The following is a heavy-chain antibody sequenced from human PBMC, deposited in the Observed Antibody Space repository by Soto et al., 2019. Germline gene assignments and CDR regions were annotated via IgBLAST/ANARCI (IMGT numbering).Heavy chain of an antibody. CDR1: GFTFSTYA. D-gene: IGHD6-19*01. CDR2: ISNDESKK. J-gene: IGHJ4*02. V-gene: IGHV3-30-3*01. Sequence: GGSLRLSCAASGFTFSTYAVHWVRQAPGKGLEWVAVISNDESKKYYANSVKGRFTISRDNSNNTGYLQMNSLRREDTAIYYCARSIAVAGLGYWGPGTLVTVSS. CDR3: ARSIAVAGLGY.